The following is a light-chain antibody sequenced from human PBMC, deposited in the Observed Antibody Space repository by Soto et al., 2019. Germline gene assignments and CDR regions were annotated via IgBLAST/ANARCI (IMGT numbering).Light chain of an antibody. CDR3: RQYCSRPVVT. Sequence: EIVLTQSPGTLSLSPGERATLSCRASQSVSSSYLAWYQQKPGQAPRLLIYGASSRATVIPDRFSGSGSGTDFTLTISTLEPEDFAVYCCRQYCSRPVVTFGQGAKVDIK. V-gene: IGKV3-20*01. CDR2: GAS. J-gene: IGKJ1*01. CDR1: QSVSSSY.